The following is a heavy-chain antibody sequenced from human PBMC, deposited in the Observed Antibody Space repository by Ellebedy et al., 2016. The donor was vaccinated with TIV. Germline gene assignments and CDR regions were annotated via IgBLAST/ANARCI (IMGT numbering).Heavy chain of an antibody. CDR3: ARDPALPRGRFDP. CDR1: GGSVSSTSYY. J-gene: IGHJ5*02. Sequence: MPSETLSLTCSVSGGSVSSTSYYWAWIRQPPGKGLEYIGSVYYSGSPYYNPSFKSRVTISVDTSKNQFSLNLSSVTAADTAVYYCARDPALPRGRFDPWGQGTLVTVSS. V-gene: IGHV4-39*07. CDR2: VYYSGSP.